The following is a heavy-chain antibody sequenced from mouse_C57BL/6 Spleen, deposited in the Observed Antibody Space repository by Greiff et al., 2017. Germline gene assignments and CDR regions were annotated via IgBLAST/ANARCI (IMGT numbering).Heavy chain of an antibody. CDR3: ARCYGNFYWYFDV. Sequence: DVHLVESGGGLVKPGGSLKLSCAASGFTFSDYGMHWVRQAPEKGLEWVAYLSSGSSTIYYADTVKGRFTISRDNAKNTLFLQMTSLRSEDTAMYYCARCYGNFYWYFDVWGTGTTVTVSS. V-gene: IGHV5-17*01. CDR2: LSSGSSTI. J-gene: IGHJ1*03. D-gene: IGHD2-1*01. CDR1: GFTFSDYG.